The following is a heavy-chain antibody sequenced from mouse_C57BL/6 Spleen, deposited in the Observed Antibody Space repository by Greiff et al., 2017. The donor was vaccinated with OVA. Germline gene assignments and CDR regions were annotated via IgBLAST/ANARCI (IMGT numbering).Heavy chain of an antibody. CDR2: IDPETGGT. J-gene: IGHJ2*01. V-gene: IGHV1-15*01. D-gene: IGHD5-1*01. CDR1: GYTFTDYE. CDR3: TGGSTYFDY. Sequence: QVHVKQSGAELVRPGASVTLSCKASGYTFTDYEMHWVKQTPVHGLEWIGAIDPETGGTAYNQKFKGKAILTADKSSSTAYMELRSLTSEDSAVYYCTGGSTYFDYWGQGTTLTVSS.